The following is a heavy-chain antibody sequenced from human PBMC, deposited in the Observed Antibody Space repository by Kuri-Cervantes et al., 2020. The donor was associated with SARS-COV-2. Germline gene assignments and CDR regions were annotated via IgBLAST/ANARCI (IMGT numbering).Heavy chain of an antibody. J-gene: IGHJ4*02. CDR3: ARQASIVGATTGFDH. Sequence: GESLKISCKGSGYSFTSYWIGWVRQMPGKGLEWMGIIYPGDSDTRYSPSFQGQVTISADKSISTAYLQWSSLKASDTAMYYCARQASIVGATTGFDHWGQGTLVTVSS. D-gene: IGHD1-26*01. CDR2: IYPGDSDT. V-gene: IGHV5-51*01. CDR1: GYSFTSYW.